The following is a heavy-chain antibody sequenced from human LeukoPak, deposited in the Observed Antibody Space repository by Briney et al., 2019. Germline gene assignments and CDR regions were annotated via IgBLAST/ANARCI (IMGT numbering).Heavy chain of an antibody. V-gene: IGHV3-7*01. CDR3: ARHSSGSYYAY. CDR1: GFTFSSSW. J-gene: IGHJ4*02. D-gene: IGHD3-10*01. CDR2: IKQDGSDK. Sequence: PGGSLRLSCAASGFTFSSSWMSWVRQAPGKGLEWVAHIKQDGSDKYYLDSVKGRFTISRDNARNSLFLHLNSLRVEDTAMHYCARHSSGSYYAYWGQGTLVTVSS.